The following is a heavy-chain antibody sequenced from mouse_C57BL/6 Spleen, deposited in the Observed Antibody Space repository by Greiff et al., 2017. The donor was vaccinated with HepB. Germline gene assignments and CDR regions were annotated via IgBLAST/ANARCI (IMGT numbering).Heavy chain of an antibody. J-gene: IGHJ4*01. CDR2: IWSDGST. D-gene: IGHD2-3*01. V-gene: IGHV2-6-1*01. Sequence: VQVVESGPGLVAPSQSLSITCTVSGFSLTSYGVHWVRQPPGKGLEWLVVIWSDGSTTYNSALKSRLSISKDNSKSQVFLKMNSLQTDDTAMYYCARHGDGLGYAMDYWGQGTSVTVSS. CDR1: GFSLTSYG. CDR3: ARHGDGLGYAMDY.